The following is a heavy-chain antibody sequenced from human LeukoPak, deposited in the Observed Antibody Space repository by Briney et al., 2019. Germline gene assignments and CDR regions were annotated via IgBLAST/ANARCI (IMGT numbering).Heavy chain of an antibody. CDR1: GFTVKDNF. D-gene: IGHD4/OR15-4a*01. V-gene: IGHV3-66*01. CDR2: LYSGGAT. J-gene: IGHJ4*02. CDR3: TRDSANYHFAY. Sequence: GGSLRLSCAASGFTVKDNFMSWVRQAPGKGLEWVSVLYSGGATYYADSLKGRFTISRDNSKNTVFLQMNDLRAEDTAFYYCTRDSANYHFAYWGQGALVTVSS.